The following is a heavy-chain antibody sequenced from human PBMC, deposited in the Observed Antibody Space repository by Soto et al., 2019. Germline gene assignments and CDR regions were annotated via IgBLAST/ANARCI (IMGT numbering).Heavy chain of an antibody. J-gene: IGHJ3*02. CDR3: ASRTIPCSSSWYSAFDI. V-gene: IGHV5-51*01. CDR1: GCSLTSYW. Sequence: ESLKISGKGSGCSLTSYWIGCVRQMHGKGLEWMGIIYPGDSDTRYSPSFQGQVTISADKSISTAYLQWSSLKASDTAMYYCASRTIPCSSSWYSAFDIWGQGTMVTVSS. CDR2: IYPGDSDT. D-gene: IGHD6-13*01.